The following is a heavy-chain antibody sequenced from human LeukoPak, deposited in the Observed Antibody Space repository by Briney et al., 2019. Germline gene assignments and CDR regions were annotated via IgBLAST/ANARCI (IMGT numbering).Heavy chain of an antibody. J-gene: IGHJ4*02. D-gene: IGHD6-19*01. V-gene: IGHV1-18*01. CDR1: GYXFSSYG. CDR2: ISVYNGDT. CDR3: ARAGTSGWQPFDY. Sequence: ASVKVSCKASGYXFSSYGMTWVRQAPGQGLEWMGWISVYNGDTNYAQKVQSRVTMTTDTSTTTAYMELRRLRPDDTAVYYCARAGTSGWQPFDYWGQGTLVTVSS.